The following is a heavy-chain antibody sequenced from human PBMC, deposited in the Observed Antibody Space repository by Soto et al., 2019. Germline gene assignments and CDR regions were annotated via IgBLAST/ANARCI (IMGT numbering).Heavy chain of an antibody. J-gene: IGHJ5*02. D-gene: IGHD3-10*01. CDR3: AREPGYYGSGSKSRTGWFDP. CDR1: GFTFSSYG. CDR2: IWYDGSNK. V-gene: IGHV3-33*01. Sequence: GESLKISCAASGFTFSSYGMHWVRQAPGKGLEWVAVIWYDGSNKYYADSVKGRFTISRDNSKNTLYLQMNSLRAEDTAVYYCAREPGYYGSGSKSRTGWFDPWGQGTLVTVSS.